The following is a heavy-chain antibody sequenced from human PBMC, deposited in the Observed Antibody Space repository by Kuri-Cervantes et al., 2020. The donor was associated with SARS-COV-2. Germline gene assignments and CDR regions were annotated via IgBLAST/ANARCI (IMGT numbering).Heavy chain of an antibody. CDR3: ASPNWNYVAFDI. D-gene: IGHD1-7*01. J-gene: IGHJ3*02. CDR1: GYAISSGYY. Sequence: AGSLRLSCAVSGYAISSGYYWGWIRQPPGKGLEWIGSIYHSGSTYYNPSLKSRVTISVDTSKNQFSLKLSSVTAADTAVYYCASPNWNYVAFDIWGQGTMVTVSS. V-gene: IGHV4-38-2*01. CDR2: IYHSGST.